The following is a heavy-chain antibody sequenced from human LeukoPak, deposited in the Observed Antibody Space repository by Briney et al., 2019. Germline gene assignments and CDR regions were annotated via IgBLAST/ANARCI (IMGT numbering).Heavy chain of an antibody. CDR3: AKDPGYSSSWYRPDRFDY. V-gene: IGHV3-48*03. D-gene: IGHD6-13*01. CDR2: ISSSGSTI. J-gene: IGHJ4*02. CDR1: GFTFSSYE. Sequence: GGSLRLSCAASGFTFSSYEMNWVRQAPGEGLEWVSYISSSGSTIYYADSVKGRFTISRDNAKNSLYLQMNSLRAEDTAVYYCAKDPGYSSSWYRPDRFDYWGQGTLVTVSS.